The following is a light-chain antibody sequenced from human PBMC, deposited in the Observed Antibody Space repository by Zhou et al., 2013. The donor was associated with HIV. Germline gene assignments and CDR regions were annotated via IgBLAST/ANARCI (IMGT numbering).Light chain of an antibody. CDR1: QGISNA. V-gene: IGKV1-13*02. J-gene: IGKJ1*01. CDR3: QQYTTIPWT. Sequence: AIQLTQSPSSLSASVGDRVIITCRTSQGISNALAWYQQKPGKAPTLLIYDASTLESGVPPRFSGSGSGTDFTLTISSLQPDDLATYYCQQYTTIPWTFGPGTKVEIK. CDR2: DAS.